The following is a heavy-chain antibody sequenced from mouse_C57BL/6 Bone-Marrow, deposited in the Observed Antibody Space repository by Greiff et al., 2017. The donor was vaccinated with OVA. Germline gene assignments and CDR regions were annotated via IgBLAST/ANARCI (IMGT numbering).Heavy chain of an antibody. D-gene: IGHD2-5*01. CDR2: IHPNSGST. CDR3: ARPSNYGFAWFAY. V-gene: IGHV1-64*01. Sequence: QVQLQQPGAELVKPGASVKLSCKASGYTFTSYWMHWVKQRPGQGLEWIGMIHPNSGSTNYNEKFKSKATLTVDKSSSTAYMQLSSLTSEDSAVYYCARPSNYGFAWFAYWGQGTLVTVSA. J-gene: IGHJ3*01. CDR1: GYTFTSYW.